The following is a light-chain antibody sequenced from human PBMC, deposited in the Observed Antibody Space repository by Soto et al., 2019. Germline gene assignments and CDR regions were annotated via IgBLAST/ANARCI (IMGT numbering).Light chain of an antibody. CDR3: QSYDSSLSCWV. CDR2: GNS. CDR1: SSYIGAGYD. J-gene: IGLJ3*02. V-gene: IGLV1-40*01. Sequence: SVLTQPPSVSGAPGQRVTISCTGSSSYIGAGYDVHWYQQLPGTAPKLLIYGNSNRPSGVPDRFSGSKSGTSASLAITGLQAEDEADYFCQSYDSSLSCWVFGGGTKLTVL.